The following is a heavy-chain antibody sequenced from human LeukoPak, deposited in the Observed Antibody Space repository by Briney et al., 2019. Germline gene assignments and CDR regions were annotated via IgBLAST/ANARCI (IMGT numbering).Heavy chain of an antibody. V-gene: IGHV4-59*01. CDR1: GGSFSGYY. Sequence: PSETLSLTCAVYGGSFSGYYWNWIRQPPGKGLEWIGYIYYSGSTNYNPSLKSRVTISVDTSKNQFSLKLTSVTAADTAVYYCARSPGYCSGGSCEHNWFDPWGQGTLVTVSS. D-gene: IGHD2-15*01. J-gene: IGHJ5*02. CDR3: ARSPGYCSGGSCEHNWFDP. CDR2: IYYSGST.